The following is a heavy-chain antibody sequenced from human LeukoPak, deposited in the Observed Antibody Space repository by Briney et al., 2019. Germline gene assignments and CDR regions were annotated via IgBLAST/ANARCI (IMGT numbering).Heavy chain of an antibody. CDR2: IYWDDDK. Sequence: SGPTLVNPTQTLTLTCTFSGFLLSTSGGGVGWIRQPPGKALEWFALIYWDDDKRYSPSLKSRLTITKDTSKNQVVLTMTNMDPVDTATYYCAHASSGGEFDPWGQGTLVTVCS. V-gene: IGHV2-5*02. D-gene: IGHD4-23*01. J-gene: IGHJ5*02. CDR1: GFLLSTSGGG. CDR3: AHASSGGEFDP.